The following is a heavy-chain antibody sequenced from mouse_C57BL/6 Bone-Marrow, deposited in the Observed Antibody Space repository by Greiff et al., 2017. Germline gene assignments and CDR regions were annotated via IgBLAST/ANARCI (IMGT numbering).Heavy chain of an antibody. J-gene: IGHJ3*01. CDR1: GYAFTNYL. V-gene: IGHV1-54*01. CDR2: INPGSGGT. D-gene: IGHD1-1*01. Sequence: QVQLQQSGAELVRPGTSVKVSCKASGYAFTNYLIEWVKQRPGQGLEWIGVINPGSGGTNYNEKFKGKATLTADKSSSTAYMQLSSLTSEDSAVYFCARSYGSSPWFAYWGQGTLVTVSA. CDR3: ARSYGSSPWFAY.